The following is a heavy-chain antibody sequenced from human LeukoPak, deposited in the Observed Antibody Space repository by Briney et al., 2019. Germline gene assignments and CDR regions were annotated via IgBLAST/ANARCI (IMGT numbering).Heavy chain of an antibody. Sequence: GESLKISCKGSGYSFTNYWIAWVRQMPGKGLEWMGNIYPGDPDTRYSPSFQGQVTISVDKSISTAFLQWSSLKASDTAMYYCARAPGSTGWRQFDYWGQGALVTVSS. D-gene: IGHD2-8*02. CDR3: ARAPGSTGWRQFDY. V-gene: IGHV5-51*01. J-gene: IGHJ4*02. CDR2: IYPGDPDT. CDR1: GYSFTNYW.